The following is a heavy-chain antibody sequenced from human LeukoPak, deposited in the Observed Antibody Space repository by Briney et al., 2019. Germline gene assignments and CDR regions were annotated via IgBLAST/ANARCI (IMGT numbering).Heavy chain of an antibody. CDR1: GYTFTGYY. J-gene: IGHJ6*03. D-gene: IGHD3-10*01. Sequence: ASVKVSCKASGYTFTGYYMHWVRQATGQGLEWMGWMNPNSGNTGYAQKFQGRVTMTEDTSTDTAYMELSSLRSEDTAVYYCATKLINYYGSGSYRYYYMDVWGKGTTVTVSS. CDR2: MNPNSGNT. CDR3: ATKLINYYGSGSYRYYYMDV. V-gene: IGHV1-8*02.